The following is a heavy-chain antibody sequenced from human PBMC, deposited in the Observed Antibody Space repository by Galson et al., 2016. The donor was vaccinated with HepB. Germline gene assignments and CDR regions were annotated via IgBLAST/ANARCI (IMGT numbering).Heavy chain of an antibody. D-gene: IGHD3-10*02. J-gene: IGHJ4*02. CDR2: IHKDGSDK. Sequence: SLRLSCAASGFTFRSFWMAWVRQAPGKGLEWVAMIHKDGSDKYYVDSVKGRFTISRDNAQNSLYLQMNSLRADDTAVYYCGNTVRGETVSYWGQGTLVTVSS. V-gene: IGHV3-7*03. CDR3: GNTVRGETVSY. CDR1: GFTFRSFW.